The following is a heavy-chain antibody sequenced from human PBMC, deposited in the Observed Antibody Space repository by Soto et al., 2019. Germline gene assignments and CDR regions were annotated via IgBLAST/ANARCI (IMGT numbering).Heavy chain of an antibody. CDR1: GYTLTELS. Sequence: ASVKVSCKVSGYTLTELSMHLVRQAPGKGLEWMGGFDPEDGETIYAQKFQGRVTMTEDTSTDTAYMELSSLRSEDTAVYYCATDVRIAAAGTPETYYYYGMDVWGQGTTVTVSS. J-gene: IGHJ6*02. V-gene: IGHV1-24*01. D-gene: IGHD6-13*01. CDR3: ATDVRIAAAGTPETYYYYGMDV. CDR2: FDPEDGET.